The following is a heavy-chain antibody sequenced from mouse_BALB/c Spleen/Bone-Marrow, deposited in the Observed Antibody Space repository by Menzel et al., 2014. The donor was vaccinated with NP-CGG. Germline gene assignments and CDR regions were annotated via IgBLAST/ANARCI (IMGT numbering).Heavy chain of an antibody. CDR3: ARSAYYGNYGGY. CDR1: GYTFTDYY. D-gene: IGHD2-10*01. Sequence: LVESGPELVKPGASVKISCKASGYTFTDYYINWVKQKPGQGLEWIGWIYPGSGNTKYNEKFKGKATLTVDTFSSTAYMQLSSLTSEDTAVYFCARSAYYGNYGGYWGQGTTLTVSS. CDR2: IYPGSGNT. J-gene: IGHJ2*01. V-gene: IGHV1-84*02.